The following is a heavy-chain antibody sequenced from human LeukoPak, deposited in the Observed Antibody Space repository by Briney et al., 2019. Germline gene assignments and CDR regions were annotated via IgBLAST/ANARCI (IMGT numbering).Heavy chain of an antibody. J-gene: IGHJ4*02. CDR2: INSDGSST. Sequence: PGGSLRLSCAASGFTFSSYWMHWVRHAPGKGLVWVSRINSDGSSTSYADSVKGRFTISRDNAKNTLYLQMNSLRAEDTAVYYCARDTPVGYYFDYWGQGTLVTVSS. D-gene: IGHD1-14*01. CDR1: GFTFSSYW. CDR3: ARDTPVGYYFDY. V-gene: IGHV3-74*01.